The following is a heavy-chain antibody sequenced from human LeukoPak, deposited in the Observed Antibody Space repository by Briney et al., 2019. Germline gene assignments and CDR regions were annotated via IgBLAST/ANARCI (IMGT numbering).Heavy chain of an antibody. CDR3: ARSSPAGLTSFDY. CDR1: GYTFTSYG. Sequence: ASVKVSCKASGYTFTSYGISWVRQAPGQGLEWMGWISAYNGNTNYAQKLQGRVTMTTDTSTSTAYMELSSLRSEDMAVYYCARSSPAGLTSFDYWGQGTLVTVSS. V-gene: IGHV1-18*03. CDR2: ISAYNGNT. J-gene: IGHJ4*02.